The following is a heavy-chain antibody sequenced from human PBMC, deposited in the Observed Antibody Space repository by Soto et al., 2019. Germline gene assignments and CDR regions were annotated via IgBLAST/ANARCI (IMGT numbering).Heavy chain of an antibody. CDR2: ISSTSSYT. V-gene: IGHV3-11*06. Sequence: GGSLRLSCAASGFTFSDYYMTWIRQAPGKGLEWVSHISSTSSYTNYADSVKGRFTLSRDNAKNSLYLQMNSLRADDTAVYYCARDSTDRGAFDYWSRGTLVTVSS. J-gene: IGHJ4*02. CDR1: GFTFSDYY. D-gene: IGHD1-1*01. CDR3: ARDSTDRGAFDY.